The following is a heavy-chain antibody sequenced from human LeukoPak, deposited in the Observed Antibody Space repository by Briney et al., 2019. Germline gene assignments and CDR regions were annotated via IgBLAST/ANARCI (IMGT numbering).Heavy chain of an antibody. CDR2: ISGSGGST. Sequence: PGGSLRLSCAASGFTFSSYAMSWVRQAPGKGLEWVSAISGSGGSTYYADSVKGRFTISRDNAKNSLYLQMNSLRAEDTAVYYCARRHDYSRSSFNYWGQGTLVTVSS. V-gene: IGHV3-23*01. CDR1: GFTFSSYA. D-gene: IGHD6-6*01. CDR3: ARRHDYSRSSFNY. J-gene: IGHJ4*02.